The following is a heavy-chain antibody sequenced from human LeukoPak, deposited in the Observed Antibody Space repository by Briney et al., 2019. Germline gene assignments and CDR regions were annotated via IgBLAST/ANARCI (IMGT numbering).Heavy chain of an antibody. CDR1: GYSFTSYG. D-gene: IGHD1-1*01. CDR3: ARDDRDNTWSWWDP. CDR2: ISGNTANT. V-gene: IGHV1-18*01. Sequence: ASVRVSCKASGYSFTSYGISWVRQAPGQRLEWMGWISGNTANTKYAQKLQGRATMTTDTSTSTAYMELRSLRSDDTAVYYCARDDRDNTWSWWDPWGQGTLVIVSS. J-gene: IGHJ5*02.